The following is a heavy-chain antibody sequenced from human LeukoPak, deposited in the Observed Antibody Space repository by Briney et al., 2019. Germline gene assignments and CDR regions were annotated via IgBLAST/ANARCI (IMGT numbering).Heavy chain of an antibody. CDR2: ISSGGGNT. CDR1: GFTFSSYA. Sequence: GGSLRLSCVASGFTFSSYAMSWIRQAPGKGLEWVSAISSGGGNTDYADSVKGRFIISRDNSKNTVFLQMNSLRAEDTGVYYCANRISGSSSWGQGTLVTVSS. D-gene: IGHD1-26*01. V-gene: IGHV3-23*01. CDR3: ANRISGSSS. J-gene: IGHJ5*02.